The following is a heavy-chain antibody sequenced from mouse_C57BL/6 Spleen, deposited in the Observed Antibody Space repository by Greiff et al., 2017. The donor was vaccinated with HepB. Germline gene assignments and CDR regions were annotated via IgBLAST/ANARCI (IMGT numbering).Heavy chain of an antibody. Sequence: EVKLQESGTVLARPGASVKMSCKTSGYTFTSYWMHWVKQRPGQGLEWIGAIYPGNSDTSYNQKFKGKAKLTAVTSASTAYMELSSLTNEDSAVYYCTRKGTITTVDYYAMDYWGQGTSVTVSS. V-gene: IGHV1-5*01. CDR3: TRKGTITTVDYYAMDY. D-gene: IGHD1-1*01. J-gene: IGHJ4*01. CDR1: GYTFTSYW. CDR2: IYPGNSDT.